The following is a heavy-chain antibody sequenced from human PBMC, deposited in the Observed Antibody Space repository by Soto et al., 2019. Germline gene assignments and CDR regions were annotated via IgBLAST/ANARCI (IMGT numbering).Heavy chain of an antibody. CDR3: ACITIFGVVINDAFDI. Sequence: GGSLRLSCAASGFSFSNYAMSWVRQAPGKGLEWVSTISGSGGSTYYADSVKGRFTISRDNSKNTLYLQMNSLRAEDTAVYYCACITIFGVVINDAFDIWGQGTMVTVSS. D-gene: IGHD3-3*01. V-gene: IGHV3-23*01. CDR1: GFSFSNYA. CDR2: ISGSGGST. J-gene: IGHJ3*02.